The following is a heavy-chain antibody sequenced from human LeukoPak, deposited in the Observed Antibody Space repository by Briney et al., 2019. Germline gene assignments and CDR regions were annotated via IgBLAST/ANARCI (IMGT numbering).Heavy chain of an antibody. CDR1: GFTFSDYY. CDR2: ISSSGSTI. J-gene: IGHJ6*03. D-gene: IGHD2-15*01. V-gene: IGHV3-11*04. Sequence: PGGSLRLSCAASGFTFSDYYMSWIRQAPGKGLEWVSYISSSGSTIYYADPVKGRFTISRDNAKNSLYLQMNSLRAEDTAVYYCARDQPTYSCYYYYMDVWGKGTTVTVSS. CDR3: ARDQPTYSCYYYYMDV.